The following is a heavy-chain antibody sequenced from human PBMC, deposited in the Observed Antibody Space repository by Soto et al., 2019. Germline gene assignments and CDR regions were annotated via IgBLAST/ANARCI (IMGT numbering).Heavy chain of an antibody. J-gene: IGHJ6*01. D-gene: IGHD5-18*01. CDR3: ASSGYSYVGDYYYGMDV. V-gene: IGHV1-69*06. CDR1: GGTFSSYA. Sequence: SVKVSCKASGGTFSSYAISWVRQAPGQGLEWMGGIIPIFGTANYAQKLQGRVTITADKSTSTASMELSSLRSEDTAVYYCASSGYSYVGDYYYGMDVWGQGTTVTVSS. CDR2: IIPIFGTA.